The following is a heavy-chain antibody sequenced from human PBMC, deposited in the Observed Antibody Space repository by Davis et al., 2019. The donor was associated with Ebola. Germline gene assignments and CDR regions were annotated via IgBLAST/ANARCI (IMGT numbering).Heavy chain of an antibody. CDR3: TTDNNWNYRSVDY. Sequence: GESLKISCTASGFTFSSYELNWVRQAPGKGLEWVSAISGSGGSTYYADSVKGRFTISRDNSKNTLYLQMNSLKTEDTAVYYCTTDNNWNYRSVDYWGQGTLVTVSS. J-gene: IGHJ4*02. CDR2: ISGSGGST. V-gene: IGHV3-23*01. CDR1: GFTFSSYE. D-gene: IGHD1-7*01.